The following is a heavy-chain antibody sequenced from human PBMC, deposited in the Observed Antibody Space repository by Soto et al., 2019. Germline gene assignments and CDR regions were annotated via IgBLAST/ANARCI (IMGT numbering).Heavy chain of an antibody. Sequence: QVQLVQSGAEVKKPGSSVKISCKASGDTFTTYPITWVRQAPGQGLEWMGRIVPILGVPNSAQKFQGRLTLIADKTTTTAYMELSSLTTTDTAFYYCARDGDAYGSGSFLATWGQGTLVIVSS. CDR2: IVPILGVP. CDR1: GDTFTTYP. J-gene: IGHJ4*02. CDR3: ARDGDAYGSGSFLAT. D-gene: IGHD3-10*01. V-gene: IGHV1-69*04.